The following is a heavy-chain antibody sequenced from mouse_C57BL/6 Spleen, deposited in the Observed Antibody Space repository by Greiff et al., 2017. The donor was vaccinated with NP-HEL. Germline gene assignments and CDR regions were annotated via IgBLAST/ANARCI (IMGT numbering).Heavy chain of an antibody. CDR1: GYTFTSYW. J-gene: IGHJ3*01. CDR2: IDPSDSYT. V-gene: IGHV1-69*01. Sequence: QVQLQQPGAELVMPGASVKLSCKASGYTFTSYWMHWVKQRPGPGLEWIGEIDPSDSYTNYNQKFKGKSTLTVDKSSSTAYMQLSSLTSEDSAVYYCARSYSNPFAYWGQGTLVTVSA. CDR3: ARSYSNPFAY. D-gene: IGHD2-5*01.